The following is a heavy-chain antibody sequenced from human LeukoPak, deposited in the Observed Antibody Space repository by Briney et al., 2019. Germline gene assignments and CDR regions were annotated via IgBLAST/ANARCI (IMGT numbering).Heavy chain of an antibody. CDR1: GFTFGDYY. V-gene: IGHV3-11*01. J-gene: IGHJ4*02. Sequence: GGSLRLSCAASGFTFGDYYMSWIRQAPGKGLEWVSYISNSGNTIKEADSVKGRFIISRDNAQNSLFLQMKSLRAEDTAVYYCARYRVITNDYFDSWGQGTLDTVSS. CDR2: ISNSGNTI. CDR3: ARYRVITNDYFDS. D-gene: IGHD3-16*01.